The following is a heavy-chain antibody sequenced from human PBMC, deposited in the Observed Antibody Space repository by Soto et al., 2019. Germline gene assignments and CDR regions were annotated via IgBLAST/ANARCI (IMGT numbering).Heavy chain of an antibody. J-gene: IGHJ5*02. CDR2: INSDGSST. D-gene: IGHD4-4*01. Sequence: GGSLRLSCAASGFTFSSYWMHWVRQAPGKGLVWVSRINSDGSSTSYADSVKGRFTISRDNAKNTLYLQMNSLRAEDTAVYYCARDYSNISNGGASWFDPWGQGTLVTVSS. CDR3: ARDYSNISNGGASWFDP. CDR1: GFTFSSYW. V-gene: IGHV3-74*01.